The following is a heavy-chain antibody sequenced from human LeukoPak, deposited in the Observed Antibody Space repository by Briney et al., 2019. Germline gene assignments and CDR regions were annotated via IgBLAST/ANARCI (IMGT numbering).Heavy chain of an antibody. Sequence: GGSLRLSCAASGFTFSDYYMSWIRQAPGKGLEWVSYISSSSSYTNYADSVKGRFTISRDNAKNSLYLQMNSLRAEDTAVYYCARVSGSNWCAIDYWGQGTLVTVSS. V-gene: IGHV3-11*06. CDR2: ISSSSSYT. J-gene: IGHJ4*02. CDR3: ARVSGSNWCAIDY. D-gene: IGHD6-13*01. CDR1: GFTFSDYY.